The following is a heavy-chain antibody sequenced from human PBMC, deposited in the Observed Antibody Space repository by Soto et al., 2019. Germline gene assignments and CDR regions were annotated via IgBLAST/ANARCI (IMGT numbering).Heavy chain of an antibody. CDR2: IIPIFGTA. J-gene: IGHJ5*02. V-gene: IGHV1-69*13. Sequence: SVEPCSKESRGAKNSNSMIWVQQYKRQGLEWMGGIIPIFGTANYAQKFQGRVTITADESTSTAYMELSSLRSEDTAVYYCALASELVDIWTGYDFVTGFAPWGQGTLVTVSS. CDR1: RGAKNSNS. CDR3: ALASELVDIWTGYDFVTGFAP. D-gene: IGHD3-9*01.